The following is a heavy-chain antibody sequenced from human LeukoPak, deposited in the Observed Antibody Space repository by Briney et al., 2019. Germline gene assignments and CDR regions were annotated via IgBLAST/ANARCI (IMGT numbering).Heavy chain of an antibody. CDR3: AKWGDYDILTGYYVSDF. D-gene: IGHD3-9*01. CDR1: GFIFRNYA. J-gene: IGHJ4*02. V-gene: IGHV3-23*01. Sequence: GGSLRLSCATSGFIFRNYAMSWVRQAPGKGLEWVSAITGSGDTTYYADSVKGRFTVSRDNSKNTLYVEMNTLRAEDTAVYYCAKWGDYDILTGYYVSDFWGQGTLVTVSS. CDR2: ITGSGDTT.